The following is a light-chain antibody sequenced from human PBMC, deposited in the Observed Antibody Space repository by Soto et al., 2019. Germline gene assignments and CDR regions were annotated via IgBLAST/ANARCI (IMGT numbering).Light chain of an antibody. J-gene: IGKJ4*01. Sequence: EIVLTQSPPTLSLSPGERATLSCRASQSVNNYLAWYRQKPGQAPRLLIYAASNSATGIPARFSGSGSGTDFTLTISSLEPEDFTVYYCQQSSSWPQVTFGGGTRVEIK. CDR1: QSVNNY. CDR2: AAS. CDR3: QQSSSWPQVT. V-gene: IGKV3-11*01.